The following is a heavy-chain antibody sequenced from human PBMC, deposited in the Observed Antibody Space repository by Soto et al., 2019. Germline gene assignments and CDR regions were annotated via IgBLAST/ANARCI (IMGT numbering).Heavy chain of an antibody. CDR1: GYTFTGYD. Sequence: AAVKPSCEACGYTFTGYDMHWGRQAPGQGLEWMGWINPNSGGTNYAQKFQGWVTMTRDTSISTAYMELSRLRSDDTDVYYCARAISGIAGPGDNWFDPWGQGTLVTVS. CDR3: ARAISGIAGPGDNWFDP. CDR2: INPNSGGT. J-gene: IGHJ5*02. V-gene: IGHV1-2*04. D-gene: IGHD6-13*01.